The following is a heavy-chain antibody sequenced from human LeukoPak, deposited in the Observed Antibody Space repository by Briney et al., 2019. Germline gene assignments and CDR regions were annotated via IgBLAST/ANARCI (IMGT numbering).Heavy chain of an antibody. D-gene: IGHD6-19*01. CDR3: ARSGHSNGWYYFDY. CDR1: GFTVSSNY. Sequence: PGGSLRLSCAASGFTVSSNYMSWVRQAPGKGLEWVAFIRYDGSNKYYADSAKGRFTISRDNSKNTLYLQMNSLRAEDTAVYYCARSGHSNGWYYFDYWGLGALVTVSS. J-gene: IGHJ4*02. CDR2: IRYDGSNK. V-gene: IGHV3-30*02.